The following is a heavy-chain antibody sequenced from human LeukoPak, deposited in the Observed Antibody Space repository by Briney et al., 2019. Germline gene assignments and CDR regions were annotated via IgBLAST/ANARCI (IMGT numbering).Heavy chain of an antibody. D-gene: IGHD5-24*01. CDR3: ARDLLRHYRHGYNLGY. CDR1: GYTFTGYY. Sequence: GASVKVSCKASGYTFTGYYMHWVRQAPGQGLEWMGWINPNSGGTNYAQKFQGRVTMTRDTSISTAYMELSRLRSDDTAVYYCARDLLRHYRHGYNLGYWGQGTLVTVSS. J-gene: IGHJ4*02. V-gene: IGHV1-2*02. CDR2: INPNSGGT.